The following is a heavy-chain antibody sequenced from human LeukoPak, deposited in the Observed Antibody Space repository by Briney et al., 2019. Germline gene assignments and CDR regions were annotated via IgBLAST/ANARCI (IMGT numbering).Heavy chain of an antibody. D-gene: IGHD3-16*02. Sequence: PGGSLRLSCAASGFTFSSYTMSWVRQAPGKGLEWVSTITTSDGNTYYADSVKGRSTVSRDNSKNTLFLQMNSLRAEDTAVYYCAKDLWVIPFDYWGQGTLVTVSS. J-gene: IGHJ4*02. CDR1: GFTFSSYT. V-gene: IGHV3-23*01. CDR3: AKDLWVIPFDY. CDR2: ITTSDGNT.